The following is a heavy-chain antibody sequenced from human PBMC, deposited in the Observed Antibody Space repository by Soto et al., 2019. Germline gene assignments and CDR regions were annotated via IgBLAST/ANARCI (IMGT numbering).Heavy chain of an antibody. CDR3: AKADGQQWLIPHLDN. CDR1: GFNFKKFA. Sequence: EVQLLESGGGVVQPGGSLRLSCVASGFNFKKFAMAWVRQAAGEGLEWVSGISCCGGSASYADYVKGRFSIARDDSKNTGSLQLNSLRVEDTAQYYCAKADGQQWLIPHLDNWGQGTLVTVS. D-gene: IGHD6-19*01. CDR2: ISCCGGSA. J-gene: IGHJ4*02. V-gene: IGHV3-23*01.